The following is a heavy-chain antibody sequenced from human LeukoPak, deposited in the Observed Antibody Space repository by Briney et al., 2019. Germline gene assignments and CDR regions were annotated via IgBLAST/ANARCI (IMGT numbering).Heavy chain of an antibody. Sequence: ASVKVSXKASGYTFTSYYMHWMRQAPGQGLEWMGIINPSGGSTSYAQKFQGRVTMTRDTSTSTVYMELSSLRSEDTAVYYCARVKGGVTARGAFDIWGQGTMVTVSS. J-gene: IGHJ3*02. CDR2: INPSGGST. CDR3: ARVKGGVTARGAFDI. D-gene: IGHD2-21*02. CDR1: GYTFTSYY. V-gene: IGHV1-46*01.